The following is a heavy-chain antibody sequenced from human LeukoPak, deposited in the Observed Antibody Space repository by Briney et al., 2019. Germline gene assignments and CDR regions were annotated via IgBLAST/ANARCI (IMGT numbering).Heavy chain of an antibody. CDR1: GFTVSSNY. J-gene: IGHJ4*02. D-gene: IGHD5-18*01. CDR3: ARGTLEGYDYGRFDY. V-gene: IGHV3-53*01. Sequence: GGSLRLSCAASGFTVSSNYVSWVRQPPGKGLEWVSVIYTGGSTDYADSVKGRFTISRDNSKNTLYLQMNSLRAEDTAVYYCARGTLEGYDYGRFDYWGQGTLVTVSS. CDR2: IYTGGST.